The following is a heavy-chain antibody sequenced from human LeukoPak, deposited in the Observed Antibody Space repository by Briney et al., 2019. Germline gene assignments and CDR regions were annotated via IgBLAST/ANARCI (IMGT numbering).Heavy chain of an antibody. CDR3: ARGSSSALYYYDSSGYSPLGY. J-gene: IGHJ4*02. V-gene: IGHV3-48*01. D-gene: IGHD3-22*01. Sequence: PGGSLRLSCAASGFTFSSYSMNWVRQAPGKGLEWVSYISSSSSTIYYADSVKGRFTISRDKAKNSLYLQMNSLRAEDTAVYYCARGSSSALYYYDSSGYSPLGYWGQGTLVTVSS. CDR1: GFTFSSYS. CDR2: ISSSSSTI.